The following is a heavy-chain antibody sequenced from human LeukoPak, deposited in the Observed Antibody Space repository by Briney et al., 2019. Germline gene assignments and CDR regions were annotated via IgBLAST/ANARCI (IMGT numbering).Heavy chain of an antibody. CDR3: AKDRHDRELSHYYYYGMDV. D-gene: IGHD3-16*02. V-gene: IGHV3-43*02. CDR1: GFTFDDYA. J-gene: IGHJ6*02. CDR2: ISGDGGST. Sequence: GGSLRLSCAASGFTFDDYAMHWVRQAPGKGLEWVSLISGDGGSTYYADSVKGRFTISRGNSKNSLYLQMNSLRTEDTALYYCAKDRHDRELSHYYYYGMDVWGQGTTVTVSS.